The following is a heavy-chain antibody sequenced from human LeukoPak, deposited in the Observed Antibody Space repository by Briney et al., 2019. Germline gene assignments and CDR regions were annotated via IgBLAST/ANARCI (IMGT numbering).Heavy chain of an antibody. Sequence: ASVKVSCKASGYTFTGYYMHWVRQPPGQGLEWMGWINPNSGGTNYAQKFQGRVTMTRDTSISTAYMELSRLRSDDTAVYYCARDDVSGAGPHLTRFDPWGQGTLVTVSS. V-gene: IGHV1-2*02. D-gene: IGHD1-26*01. CDR1: GYTFTGYY. CDR3: ARDDVSGAGPHLTRFDP. CDR2: INPNSGGT. J-gene: IGHJ5*02.